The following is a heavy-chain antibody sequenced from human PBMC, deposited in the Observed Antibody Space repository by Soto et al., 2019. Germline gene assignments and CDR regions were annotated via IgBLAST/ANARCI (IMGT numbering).Heavy chain of an antibody. J-gene: IGHJ4*02. D-gene: IGHD2-8*01. V-gene: IGHV4-61*03. CDR1: DGSVSIKIYY. Sequence: PSETLSLTCSVSDGSVSIKIYYWSWVRQPPGKGLEWLGNVNFSGTTIYNPSLMGRVTMSVDMSKNHVCLELTSVTAADTAIHYCARYCNNFVCHHLYDIDSWGQGTPVTVSS. CDR2: VNFSGTT. CDR3: ARYCNNFVCHHLYDIDS.